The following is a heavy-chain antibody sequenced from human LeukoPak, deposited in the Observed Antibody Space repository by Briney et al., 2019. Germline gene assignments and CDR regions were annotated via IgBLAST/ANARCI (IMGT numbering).Heavy chain of an antibody. CDR3: ARLTRRYYYDSSVFAWIDY. CDR1: GFTFSSYE. CDR2: ISSSGSTI. Sequence: GGSLRLSCAASGFTFSSYEMNWVRQAPGKGLEWVSYISSSGSTIYYADSVKGRFTISRDNAKNSLYLQMNSLRAEDTAVYYCARLTRRYYYDSSVFAWIDYWGQGTLVTVSS. D-gene: IGHD3-22*01. V-gene: IGHV3-48*03. J-gene: IGHJ4*02.